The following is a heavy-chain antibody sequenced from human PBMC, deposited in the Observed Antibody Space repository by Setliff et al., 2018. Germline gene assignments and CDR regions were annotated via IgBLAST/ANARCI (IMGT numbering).Heavy chain of an antibody. J-gene: IGHJ5*02. CDR1: GYSISSGYY. D-gene: IGHD3-10*01. CDR2: IYYSGKT. V-gene: IGHV4-61*01. Sequence: PSETLSLTCTVSGYSISSGYYWGWIRQPPGKGLEWIGYIYYSGKTNYNPSLKSRVTMSVDTSKNQFSLKVDPVTAADTAMYYCARDGDYFGSGNRFDPWGQGTLVTVSS. CDR3: ARDGDYFGSGNRFDP.